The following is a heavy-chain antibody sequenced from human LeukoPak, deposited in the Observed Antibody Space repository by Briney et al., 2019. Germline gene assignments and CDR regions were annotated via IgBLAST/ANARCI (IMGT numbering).Heavy chain of an antibody. Sequence: LPGGSLRLSCAASGFTFSSYAMSWVRQAPGKGLEWVSAISGSGGSTYYADSVKGRFTISRDNAKNSLYLQMNSLRAEDTAVYYCARDVPLQARYFDWSPSDYFDYWGQGTLVTVSS. V-gene: IGHV3-23*01. CDR1: GFTFSSYA. D-gene: IGHD3-9*01. CDR2: ISGSGGST. CDR3: ARDVPLQARYFDWSPSDYFDY. J-gene: IGHJ4*02.